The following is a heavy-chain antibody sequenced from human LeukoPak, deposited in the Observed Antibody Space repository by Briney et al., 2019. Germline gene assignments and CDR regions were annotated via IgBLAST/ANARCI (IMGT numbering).Heavy chain of an antibody. CDR2: ISNSGST. CDR1: GGSISSYY. J-gene: IGHJ4*02. V-gene: IGHV4-4*07. CDR3: TRDVGSAGTDDC. Sequence: ASETLSLTCTVSGGSISSYYWSWLRQPAGKGLEWIGRISNSGSTSYNPSLERRVTISIDTSNTQFSLKLSSVTAADTAVYYCTRDVGSAGTDDCWGQGTLVTVSS. D-gene: IGHD6-13*01.